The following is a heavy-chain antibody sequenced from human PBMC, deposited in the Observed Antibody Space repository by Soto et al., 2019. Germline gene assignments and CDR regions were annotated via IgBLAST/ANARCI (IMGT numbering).Heavy chain of an antibody. CDR3: ARAMNDFWSGYHFSSQDY. CDR1: GYTFTSYA. V-gene: IGHV1-3*01. Sequence: QVQLVQSGAEVKKPGASVKVSCKASGYTFTSYAMHWVRQAPGQRLEWMGWINAGNGNTKYSQKFQGRVTITRDTSASTAYMELCSLRSEDTAVYYCARAMNDFWSGYHFSSQDYWGQGTLVTVSS. D-gene: IGHD3-3*01. CDR2: INAGNGNT. J-gene: IGHJ4*02.